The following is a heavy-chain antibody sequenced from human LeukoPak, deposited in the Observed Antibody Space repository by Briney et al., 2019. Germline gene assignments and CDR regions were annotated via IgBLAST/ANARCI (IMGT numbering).Heavy chain of an antibody. Sequence: PGGSLRLSCAASGLTFSSYWMQWVRQAPGKGLVWVSRINSDGSSASYADSVKGRFTISRDNAKNTLYLQMNSLRAEDTAVYYCARHLTYGGWNSWGQGTLVTVSS. CDR3: ARHLTYGGWNS. V-gene: IGHV3-74*01. D-gene: IGHD4-23*01. J-gene: IGHJ4*02. CDR2: INSDGSSA. CDR1: GLTFSSYW.